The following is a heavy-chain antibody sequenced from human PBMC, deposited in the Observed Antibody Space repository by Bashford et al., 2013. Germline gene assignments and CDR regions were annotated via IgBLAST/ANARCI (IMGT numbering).Heavy chain of an antibody. Sequence: SSETLSLTCKVSGGSVNSGSYYWSWLRRPPGKGLEWIGYIYYTGSTTYNPSLKSRVTMSVDTSKNHFSLKLSSVTAADTAVYYCASASGYSSGWSRARLYYYYGMDVWGQGTTVTVSS. CDR2: IYYTGST. D-gene: IGHD6-19*01. CDR1: GGSVNSGSYY. V-gene: IGHV4-61*03. J-gene: IGHJ6*02. CDR3: ASASGYSSGWSRARLYYYYGMDV.